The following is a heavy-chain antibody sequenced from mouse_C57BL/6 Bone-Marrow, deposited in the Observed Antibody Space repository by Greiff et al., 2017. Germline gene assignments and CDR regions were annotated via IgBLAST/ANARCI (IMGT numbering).Heavy chain of an antibody. CDR1: GFSLTSYG. D-gene: IGHD1-1*02. CDR2: IWIGGST. V-gene: IGHV2-5*01. J-gene: IGHJ4*01. CDR3: AKKRGLWSYAMDY. Sequence: VQLQQSGPGLVQPSQSLSITCTVSGFSLTSYGVHWVRQSPGKGLEWLGVIWIGGSTDYNAAFMSRLRITKDNSKSQVFFKMNSLQADDTAIYYCAKKRGLWSYAMDYWGQGTSVTVSS.